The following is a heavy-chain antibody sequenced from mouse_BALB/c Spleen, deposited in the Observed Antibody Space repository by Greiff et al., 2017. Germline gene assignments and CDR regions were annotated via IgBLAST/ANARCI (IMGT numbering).Heavy chain of an antibody. D-gene: IGHD2-14*01. J-gene: IGHJ4*01. CDR3: ASPRYGAMDY. Sequence: EVKLVESGGGLVQPGGSRKLSCAASGFTFSSFGMHWVRQAPEKGLEWVAYISSGSSTIYYADTVKGRFTISRDNPKNTLFLQMTSLRSEDTAMYYCASPRYGAMDYWGQGTSVTVSS. CDR1: GFTFSSFG. V-gene: IGHV5-17*02. CDR2: ISSGSSTI.